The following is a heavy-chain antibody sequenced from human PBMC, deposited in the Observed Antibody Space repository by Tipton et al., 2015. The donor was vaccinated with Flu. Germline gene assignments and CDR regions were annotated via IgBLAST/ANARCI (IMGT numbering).Heavy chain of an antibody. V-gene: IGHV3-7*03. CDR2: IKQDGGEK. Sequence: GSLRLSCAASGFTFSNYWMSWVRQAPGKGLEWVANIKQDGGEKNYVDSVKGRFTISRDNAKNSLDLQMNSLRAEDTAVHYCARDRGWLSLDYWGQGTLVTVSS. CDR1: GFTFSNYW. D-gene: IGHD3-22*01. J-gene: IGHJ4*02. CDR3: ARDRGWLSLDY.